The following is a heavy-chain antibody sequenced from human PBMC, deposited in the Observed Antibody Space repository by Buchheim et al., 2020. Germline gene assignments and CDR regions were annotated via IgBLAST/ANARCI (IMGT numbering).Heavy chain of an antibody. Sequence: QVQLQQWGAGLLKPSETLSLTCAVYGGSFSGYYWSWIRQPPGKGLEWIGEINHSESTNYNPSLKSRVTISVDTSKNQFSLKLSSVTAADTAVYYCARGLPTDIVVVPAATGSGAGSYWGQGTL. D-gene: IGHD2-2*01. CDR1: GGSFSGYY. J-gene: IGHJ4*02. CDR3: ARGLPTDIVVVPAATGSGAGSY. V-gene: IGHV4-34*01. CDR2: INHSEST.